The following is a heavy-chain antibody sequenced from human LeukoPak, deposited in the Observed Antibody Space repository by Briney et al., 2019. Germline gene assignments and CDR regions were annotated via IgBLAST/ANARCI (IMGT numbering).Heavy chain of an antibody. J-gene: IGHJ3*02. Sequence: PGGSLRLSCAASGFTFSSYEMNWVRQAPGKGLEWVSYISSSGSTIYYADSVKGRFTISRDNSKNTLYLQMNSLRAEDTAVYYCARARSSYGYGDAFDIWGKGTTVTVSS. CDR3: ARARSSYGYGDAFDI. CDR1: GFTFSSYE. CDR2: ISSSGSTI. D-gene: IGHD5-18*01. V-gene: IGHV3-48*03.